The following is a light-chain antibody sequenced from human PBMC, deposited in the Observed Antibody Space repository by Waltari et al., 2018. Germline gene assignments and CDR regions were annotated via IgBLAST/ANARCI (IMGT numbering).Light chain of an antibody. V-gene: IGLV2-8*01. CDR2: EVS. J-gene: IGLJ3*02. CDR1: SSDVGGHNY. Sequence: QSALTQPPSASGSPGQSVTISCTGTSSDVGGHNYVSWYQQHPGEAPNLMIYEVSKRPSGVPDRFSGSKSGNTASLTVSGLQAEEEADYYCSSYAGSSSPWVFGGGTKLTVL. CDR3: SSYAGSSSPWV.